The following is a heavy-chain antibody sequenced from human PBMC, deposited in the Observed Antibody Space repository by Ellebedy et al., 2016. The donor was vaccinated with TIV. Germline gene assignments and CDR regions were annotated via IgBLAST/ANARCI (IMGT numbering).Heavy chain of an antibody. J-gene: IGHJ6*02. D-gene: IGHD2-2*01. CDR3: AKGVVGDPYYYGMDV. Sequence: GESLKISCAASGFTFENYAMHWVRQAPGKGLEWVSQISGDGDAHYADSVKGRFTISRDNAKNSLYLQMNSLRAEDMALYYCAKGVVGDPYYYGMDVWGQGTTVTVS. V-gene: IGHV3-43*02. CDR1: GFTFENYA. CDR2: ISGDGDA.